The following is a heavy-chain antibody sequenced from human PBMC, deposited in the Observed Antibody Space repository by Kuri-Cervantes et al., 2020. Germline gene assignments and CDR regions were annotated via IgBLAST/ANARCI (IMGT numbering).Heavy chain of an antibody. V-gene: IGHV4-39*07. Sequence: SETLSLTCTVSGGSISSSSYYWSWIRQPPGKGLEWIGEINHSGSTNYNPSLKSRVTISVDTSKNQFSLKLSSVTAADTAVYYCARRGSGWSLVYWGQGTLVTVSS. CDR1: GGSISSSSYY. CDR2: INHSGST. D-gene: IGHD6-19*01. CDR3: ARRGSGWSLVY. J-gene: IGHJ4*02.